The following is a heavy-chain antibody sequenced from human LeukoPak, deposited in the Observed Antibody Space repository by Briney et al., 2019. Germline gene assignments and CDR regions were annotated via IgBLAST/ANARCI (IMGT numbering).Heavy chain of an antibody. D-gene: IGHD1-26*01. CDR3: ARRYSGSYYGGYSYFDH. CDR1: GGTFSSYA. V-gene: IGHV1-69*13. Sequence: ASVKVSCKASGGTFSSYAISWVRQAPGQGLEWMGGIIPIFGTANYAQKFQGRATITADESTSTAYMELSSLRSEDTAVYYCARRYSGSYYGGYSYFDHWGQGTLVTVSS. J-gene: IGHJ4*02. CDR2: IIPIFGTA.